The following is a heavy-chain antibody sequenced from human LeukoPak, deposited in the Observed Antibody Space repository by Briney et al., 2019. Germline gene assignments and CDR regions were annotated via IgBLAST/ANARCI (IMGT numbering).Heavy chain of an antibody. CDR1: GYTFARYY. D-gene: IGHD3-22*01. J-gene: IGHJ4*02. CDR3: ARAVGANYYDSSGYFDY. Sequence: ASVKASCKASGYTFARYYMHCARQAAGEGLEWMAIISPSGGSTSYAQKFQGRVTMTRDTSTSTVYMELSSLRSEDTAAYYCARAVGANYYDSSGYFDYWGQGTLVTVSS. CDR2: ISPSGGST. V-gene: IGHV1-46*01.